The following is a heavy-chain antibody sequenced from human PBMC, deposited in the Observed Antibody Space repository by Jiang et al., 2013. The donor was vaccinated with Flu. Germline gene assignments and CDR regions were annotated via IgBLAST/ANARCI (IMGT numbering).Heavy chain of an antibody. CDR3: ARVSRGGYSGLETTDDGAFDI. D-gene: IGHD5-12*01. V-gene: IGHV4-31*01. CDR2: SLLQWEH. J-gene: IGHJ3*02. Sequence: KGLEWIGYSLLQWEHLLQTRPSRVVVTISVDTSKNQFSLKLSSVTAADTAVYYCARVSRGGYSGLETTDDGAFDIWGQGTMVTVSS.